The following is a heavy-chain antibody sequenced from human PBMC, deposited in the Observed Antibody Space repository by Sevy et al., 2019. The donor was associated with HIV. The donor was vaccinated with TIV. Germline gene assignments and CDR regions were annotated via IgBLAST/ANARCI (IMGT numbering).Heavy chain of an antibody. Sequence: GSLRLSCAASGFTLSSYWMSWVRQAPGKGLEWVANIKQDGSDKYYVDSVKGRFTISRDNAKNSLYLQMNSLRAEDTAVYYCARDLYSGSYYENYWGQGTLVTVSS. CDR3: ARDLYSGSYYENY. CDR1: GFTLSSYW. V-gene: IGHV3-7*01. CDR2: IKQDGSDK. D-gene: IGHD1-26*01. J-gene: IGHJ4*02.